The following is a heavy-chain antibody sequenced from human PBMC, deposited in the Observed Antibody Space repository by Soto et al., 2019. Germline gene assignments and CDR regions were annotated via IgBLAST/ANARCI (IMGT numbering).Heavy chain of an antibody. CDR2: IKGEGEST. CDR3: SRGSSDWSGVDF. Sequence: EVQLVESGGGLVQPGGSLRLSCAASGFTFNTFWMHWVRQAPGKGLVWVSSIKGEGESTRYEDSMKGRFSISRDNAKNTPYLQMNRLRPEDTAVYYCSRGSSDWSGVDFWGQGTAVTVSS. J-gene: IGHJ6*02. D-gene: IGHD6-19*01. CDR1: GFTFNTFW. V-gene: IGHV3-74*01.